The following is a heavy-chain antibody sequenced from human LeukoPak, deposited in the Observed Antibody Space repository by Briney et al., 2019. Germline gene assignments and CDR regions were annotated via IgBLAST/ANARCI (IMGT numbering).Heavy chain of an antibody. Sequence: ASVKVSCKASGYTFTGDYMHWVRQAHGQGLEWMGWMNPATGGTNYARKFQGRVTMTRDTSISTAYMELSSLRSDDTAVYYCARLLKDFVIEPAAMRFDYWGQGTLVTVSS. CDR1: GYTFTGDY. D-gene: IGHD2-2*01. CDR3: ARLLKDFVIEPAAMRFDY. J-gene: IGHJ4*02. CDR2: MNPATGGT. V-gene: IGHV1-2*02.